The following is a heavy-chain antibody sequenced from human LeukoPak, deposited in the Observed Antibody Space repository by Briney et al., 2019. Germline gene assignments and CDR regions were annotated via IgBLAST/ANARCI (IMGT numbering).Heavy chain of an antibody. D-gene: IGHD1-26*01. Sequence: GGSLRLSCAASGFTFSNYAMNWVRQAPGQGLECVSLISGSTGSSYYAYAVMGRFAISRDNSKNTIYLQMNSLRAEDTAVYYCAKGPVSAIVGATTIDYWGHRTQITVSS. CDR2: ISGSTGSS. J-gene: IGHJ4*01. CDR1: GFTFSNYA. V-gene: IGHV3-23*01. CDR3: AKGPVSAIVGATTIDY.